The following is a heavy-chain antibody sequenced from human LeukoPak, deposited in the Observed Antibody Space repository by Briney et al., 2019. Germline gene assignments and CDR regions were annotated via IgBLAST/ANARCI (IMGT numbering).Heavy chain of an antibody. CDR3: ARLSAYCGGDCFRVDHDY. CDR2: IVVGSGNT. CDR1: GFTFTSSA. Sequence: EASVKVSCKASGFTFTSSAVQWVRQARGQRLEWIGWIVVGSGNTNYAQKFQERVTITRDMSTSTAYMELSSLRSEDTAVYYCARLSAYCGGDCFRVDHDYWGQGTLVTVSS. J-gene: IGHJ4*02. D-gene: IGHD2-21*01. V-gene: IGHV1-58*01.